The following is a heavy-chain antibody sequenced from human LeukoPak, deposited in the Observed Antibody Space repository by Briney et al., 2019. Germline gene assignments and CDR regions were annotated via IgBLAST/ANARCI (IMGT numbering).Heavy chain of an antibody. Sequence: ASVKVSCKASGYTFTGYYMHWVRQAPGQGLEWMGRINPNSGGTNYAQKFQGRVTMTRDTSISTAYMELSRLRSDDTAVYYCAGDFDGAGDWNYLVYWGQGTLVTVSS. D-gene: IGHD2-21*02. CDR2: INPNSGGT. CDR3: AGDFDGAGDWNYLVY. CDR1: GYTFTGYY. V-gene: IGHV1-2*06. J-gene: IGHJ4*02.